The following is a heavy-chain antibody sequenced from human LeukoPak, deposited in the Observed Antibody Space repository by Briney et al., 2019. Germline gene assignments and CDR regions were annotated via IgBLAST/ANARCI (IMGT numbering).Heavy chain of an antibody. D-gene: IGHD3-3*01. J-gene: IGHJ5*02. CDR3: ARVGSEDFWSGYYSSWFDP. Sequence: SETLSLTCTVSGGSISSYYWSWIRQPPGKGLEWIGYIYYSGSTNYNPSLKSRVTISVDTSKNQFSLKLSSVTAADTAVYYRARVGSEDFWSGYYSSWFDPWGQGTLVTVSS. V-gene: IGHV4-59*01. CDR2: IYYSGST. CDR1: GGSISSYY.